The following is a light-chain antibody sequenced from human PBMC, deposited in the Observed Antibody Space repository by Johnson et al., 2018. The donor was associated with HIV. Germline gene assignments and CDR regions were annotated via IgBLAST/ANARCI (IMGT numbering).Light chain of an antibody. Sequence: QSVLTQPPSVSAAPGQKVTISCSGSSSNIGNNYVSWYRQLPGTAPKLLIYENTQRPSGIPDRFSGSKSGTSATLAITGLQTGDEADYYCGTWDSSLSVFYVFGTGTKVTVL. CDR1: SSNIGNNY. CDR2: ENT. V-gene: IGLV1-51*02. CDR3: GTWDSSLSVFYV. J-gene: IGLJ1*01.